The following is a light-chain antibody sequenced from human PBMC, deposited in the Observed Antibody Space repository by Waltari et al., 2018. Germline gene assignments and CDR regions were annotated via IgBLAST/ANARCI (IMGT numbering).Light chain of an antibody. Sequence: LTQPASVSGSPGQSITISCTGTSSDVGNNNHVCWYQKHPDKVPKLISYEGSKRPPGVADRLSGSKSSNTASLTISGLQAEDEADYYCLSYAATVSFGFGGGTKLTVL. CDR1: SSDVGNNNH. V-gene: IGLV2-23*03. CDR3: LSYAATVSFG. J-gene: IGLJ2*01. CDR2: EGS.